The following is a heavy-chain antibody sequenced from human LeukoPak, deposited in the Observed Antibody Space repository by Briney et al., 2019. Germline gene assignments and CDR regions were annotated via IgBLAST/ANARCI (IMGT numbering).Heavy chain of an antibody. V-gene: IGHV4-34*01. CDR2: INHSGST. CDR3: ARVCSSNSCYSHAFDI. D-gene: IGHD2-2*01. Sequence: SETLSLTCAVYGGSFSGYYWSWIRQPPGKGLEWIGEINHSGSTNYNPSLKSRVTISVDTSKNQFSLKLSSVTAADTAVYYCARVCSSNSCYSHAFDIWGQGTMVTVSS. J-gene: IGHJ3*02. CDR1: GGSFSGYY.